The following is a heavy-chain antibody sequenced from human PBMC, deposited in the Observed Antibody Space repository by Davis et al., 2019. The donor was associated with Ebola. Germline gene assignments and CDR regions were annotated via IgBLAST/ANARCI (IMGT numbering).Heavy chain of an antibody. Sequence: SVKVSCKASGGTFSSYAISWVRQAPGQGLEWMGGIIPIFCTANYAQKFQGRVTITADESTSTAYMELSSLRSEDTAVYYCARPGTIAYSGYENFDYWGQGTLVTVSS. CDR2: IIPIFCTA. D-gene: IGHD5-12*01. CDR1: GGTFSSYA. J-gene: IGHJ4*02. CDR3: ARPGTIAYSGYENFDY. V-gene: IGHV1-69*13.